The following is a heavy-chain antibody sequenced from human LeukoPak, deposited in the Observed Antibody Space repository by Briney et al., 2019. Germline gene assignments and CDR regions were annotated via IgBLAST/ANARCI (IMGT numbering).Heavy chain of an antibody. Sequence: PGGSLRLSCAASGYTFSDYYMSWIRQAPGKGLEWVSYISSSSSYTNYADSVKGRFTISRDNAKNSLYLQMNSLRAEDTAVYYCATGYSSGGSCGNRSPFVLWGQGTLVTVSS. J-gene: IGHJ5*02. CDR3: ATGYSSGGSCGNRSPFVL. V-gene: IGHV3-11*03. D-gene: IGHD2-15*01. CDR2: ISSSSSYT. CDR1: GYTFSDYY.